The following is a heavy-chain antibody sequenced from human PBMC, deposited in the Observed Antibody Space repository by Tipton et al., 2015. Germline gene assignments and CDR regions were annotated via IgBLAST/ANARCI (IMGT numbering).Heavy chain of an antibody. CDR3: ARTKYCSGGSCKYYGMDV. J-gene: IGHJ6*02. CDR2: IKPDGTES. V-gene: IGHV3-7*01. CDR1: GFTFSNYW. Sequence: SLRLSCTASGFTFSNYWMTWVRQAPGKGLEWVANIKPDGTESYYVDSVKGRFTFSRDNAKNSLYLQMSSLRAEDTAVYYCARTKYCSGGSCKYYGMDVWGQGTTVTVSS. D-gene: IGHD2-15*01.